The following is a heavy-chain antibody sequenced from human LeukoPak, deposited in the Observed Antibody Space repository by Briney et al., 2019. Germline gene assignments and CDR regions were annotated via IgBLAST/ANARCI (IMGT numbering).Heavy chain of an antibody. D-gene: IGHD3-22*01. V-gene: IGHV1-69*04. CDR3: ARDSYYDSDAFDI. CDR1: EGTFSSYA. J-gene: IGHJ3*02. CDR2: IIPILGIA. Sequence: SVKVSCKASEGTFSSYAISWVRQAPGQGLEWMGRIIPILGIANYAQKFQGRVTITADKSTSTAYMELSSLRSEDTAVYYCARDSYYDSDAFDIWGQGTMVTVSS.